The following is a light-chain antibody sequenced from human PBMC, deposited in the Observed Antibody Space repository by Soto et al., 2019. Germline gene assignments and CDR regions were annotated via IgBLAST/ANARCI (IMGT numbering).Light chain of an antibody. CDR1: QNIIRH. Sequence: DIQMTQSPSSLSASVGDGVTITCRASQNIIRHLNWYQHKPGRAPRLLIYAASTLQTGVPSRFTGSGSGTEFTLTISGPQPEDFATYYCQHSYSMPIAFGQGTRLEIK. CDR2: AAS. V-gene: IGKV1-39*01. J-gene: IGKJ5*01. CDR3: QHSYSMPIA.